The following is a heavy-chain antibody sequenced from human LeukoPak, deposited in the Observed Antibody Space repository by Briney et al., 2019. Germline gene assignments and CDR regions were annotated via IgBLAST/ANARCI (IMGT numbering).Heavy chain of an antibody. D-gene: IGHD3-16*01. J-gene: IGHJ3*02. CDR1: GYTFTSYY. Sequence: ASVKVSCKASGYTFTSYYIHWVRQAPGQGLEWMGIINPSGGSTSYTKKFQGRLTMTRDMSTSTVYMELSTLRSEDTAVYYCARSTGGAFDIWGQGTMVTVSS. V-gene: IGHV1-46*01. CDR3: ARSTGGAFDI. CDR2: INPSGGST.